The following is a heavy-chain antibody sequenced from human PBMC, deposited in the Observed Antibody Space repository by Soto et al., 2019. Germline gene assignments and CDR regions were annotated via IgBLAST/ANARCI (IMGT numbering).Heavy chain of an antibody. CDR3: AISSYSSSSPLYGMDV. CDR2: INPNSGGT. Sequence: AAVKVSCKASGYTFTGYYMHWVRQAPGQGLEWMGWINPNSGGTNYAQKFQGWVTMTRDTSISTAYMELSRLRSDDTAVYYCAISSYSSSSPLYGMDVWGQGTTVTVSS. V-gene: IGHV1-2*04. CDR1: GYTFTGYY. D-gene: IGHD6-6*01. J-gene: IGHJ6*02.